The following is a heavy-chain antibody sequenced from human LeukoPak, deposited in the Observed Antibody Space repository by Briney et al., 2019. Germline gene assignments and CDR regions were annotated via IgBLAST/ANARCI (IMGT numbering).Heavy chain of an antibody. CDR2: ISGSGGST. Sequence: PGASLRLSCAASGFTFSSYAMSWVRQAPGKGLEWVSAISGSGGSTYYADSVKGRFTISRDNAKNSLYLQMNSLRAEDTAVYYCARPDAFDIWGQGTMVTVSS. CDR3: ARPDAFDI. J-gene: IGHJ3*02. V-gene: IGHV3-23*01. CDR1: GFTFSSYA.